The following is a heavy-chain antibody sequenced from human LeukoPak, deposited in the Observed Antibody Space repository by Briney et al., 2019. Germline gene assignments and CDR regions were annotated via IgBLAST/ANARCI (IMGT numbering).Heavy chain of an antibody. CDR3: ARSLWFGESYYFQH. CDR2: IYSGGST. D-gene: IGHD3-10*01. CDR1: EFSVGSNY. Sequence: GGSLRLSCAASEFSVGSNYMTWVREAPGRGLEWVSLIYSGGSTYYADSVKGRFTISRDNSKNTLYLQMNSLRAEDTAVYYCARSLWFGESYYFQHWGQGTLVTVSS. J-gene: IGHJ1*01. V-gene: IGHV3-66*01.